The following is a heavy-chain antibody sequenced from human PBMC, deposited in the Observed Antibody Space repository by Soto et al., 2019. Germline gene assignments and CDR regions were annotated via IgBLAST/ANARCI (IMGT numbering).Heavy chain of an antibody. CDR1: GYTFTSYG. Sequence: QVQLVQSGAEVKKPGASVKVSCKASGYTFTSYGISWVRQAPGQGREWMGWISAYNGNTNYAQKLQGRVTMTTDTSTSTAYMELRSLRSDDTAVYYCARDHYDILTGYLTRNYYYYGMDVWGQGTTVTVSS. CDR3: ARDHYDILTGYLTRNYYYYGMDV. D-gene: IGHD3-9*01. CDR2: ISAYNGNT. J-gene: IGHJ6*02. V-gene: IGHV1-18*04.